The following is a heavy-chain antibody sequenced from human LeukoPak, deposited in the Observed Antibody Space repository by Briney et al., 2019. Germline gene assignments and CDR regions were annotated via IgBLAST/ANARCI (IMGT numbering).Heavy chain of an antibody. J-gene: IGHJ4*02. CDR1: GGSISSYY. D-gene: IGHD3-3*01. CDR2: IYYSGST. Sequence: SETLSLTCTVSGGSISSYYWSWIRQPPGKGLEWIGYIYYSGSTNYNPSLKSRVTISVDTSKNQFSLKLSSVTAADTAVYYCARGDGWSGPYYFDYWGQGTLVTVSS. CDR3: ARGDGWSGPYYFDY. V-gene: IGHV4-59*01.